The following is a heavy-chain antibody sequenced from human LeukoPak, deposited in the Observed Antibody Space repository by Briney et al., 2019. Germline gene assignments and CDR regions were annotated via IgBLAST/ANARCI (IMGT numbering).Heavy chain of an antibody. CDR3: ARAPQFYSDSSGSY. V-gene: IGHV1-2*06. CDR2: INPNSGGT. J-gene: IGHJ4*02. D-gene: IGHD3-22*01. CDR1: GYTFTGHF. Sequence: ASVKVSCKASGYTFTGHFIHWVRQAPGQGLEWMGQINPNSGGTNYAQEFQGRVALTRATSISTSYRELCRLSSHHTAIYYCARAPQFYSDSSGSYWGQGTPVTVYS.